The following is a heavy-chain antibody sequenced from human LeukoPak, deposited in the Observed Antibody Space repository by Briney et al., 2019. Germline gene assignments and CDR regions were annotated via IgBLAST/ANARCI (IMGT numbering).Heavy chain of an antibody. J-gene: IGHJ1*01. CDR2: IKSDGKT. V-gene: IGHV3-74*01. CDR1: GFSFSSYW. D-gene: IGHD3-22*01. CDR3: ARAPSEIGGYYPEYFRH. Sequence: GGSLRLSCAASGFSFSSYWMHWVRQAPGKGLVWVSRIKSDGKTNYADSVKGRSTISRDNAKNTVSLQMNSLRAEDKGVYYCARAPSEIGGYYPEYFRHWGQGTLVTVSS.